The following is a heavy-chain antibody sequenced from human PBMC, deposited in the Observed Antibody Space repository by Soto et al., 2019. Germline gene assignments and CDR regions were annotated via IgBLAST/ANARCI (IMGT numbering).Heavy chain of an antibody. J-gene: IGHJ4*02. CDR1: GFTFGDYW. V-gene: IGHV3-74*03. CDR2: MTGDGRTT. Sequence: GGALRLSCAASGFTFGDYWMHWVRQPPGKGPEWVSRMTGDGRTTQYADSVKGRFTASRDNAKTTLYLQMNSLRAEDTAVYYCATAEFDYWGPGTLVTVSS. CDR3: ATAEFDY.